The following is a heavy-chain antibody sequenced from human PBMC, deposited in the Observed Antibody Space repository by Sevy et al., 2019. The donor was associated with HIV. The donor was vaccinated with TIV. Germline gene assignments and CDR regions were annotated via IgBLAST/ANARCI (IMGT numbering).Heavy chain of an antibody. CDR2: ISYDGSNK. CDR1: GFTFSSYA. D-gene: IGHD2-15*01. V-gene: IGHV3-30-3*01. J-gene: IGHJ4*02. CDR3: ARGPVRGYCSGGSCYYFDY. Sequence: GGSLRLSCAASGFTFSSYAMHWVRQAPGKGLEWVAVISYDGSNKYYADSVKGTLTIPRDNSKNTRYLQMNSLRAEDTAVYYCARGPVRGYCSGGSCYYFDYWGQGTLVTVSS.